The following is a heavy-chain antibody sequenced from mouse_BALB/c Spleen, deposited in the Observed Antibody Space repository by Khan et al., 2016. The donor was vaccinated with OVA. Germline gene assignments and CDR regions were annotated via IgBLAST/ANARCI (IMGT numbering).Heavy chain of an antibody. Sequence: VQLKESGAELAKPGASVKMSCKASGYTFTSYWMHWVKQRPGQGLEWIGYINPSTGYTEYNQRFKDKATLTADKSSSTAYMQLSSLTSEGSAVYYCANHGSSSAWLTYWGQGTLVTVSA. J-gene: IGHJ3*01. D-gene: IGHD1-1*01. CDR2: INPSTGYT. V-gene: IGHV1-7*01. CDR3: ANHGSSSAWLTY. CDR1: GYTFTSYW.